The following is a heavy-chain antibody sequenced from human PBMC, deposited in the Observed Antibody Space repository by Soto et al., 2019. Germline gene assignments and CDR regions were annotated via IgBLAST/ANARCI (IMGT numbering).Heavy chain of an antibody. CDR2: IYHSGST. J-gene: IGHJ3*02. CDR1: GGPISSGGYS. CDR3: ARGDPDAFDI. Sequence: PSETLSLTCAVSGGPISSGGYSWSWIRQPPGKGLEWIGYIYHSGSTYYNPSLKSRVTISVDRSKNQFSLKLSSVTAADTAVYYCARGDPDAFDIWGQGTMVTVSS. V-gene: IGHV4-30-2*01.